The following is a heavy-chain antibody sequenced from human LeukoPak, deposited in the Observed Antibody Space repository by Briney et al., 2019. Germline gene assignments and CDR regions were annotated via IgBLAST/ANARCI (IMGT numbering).Heavy chain of an antibody. CDR2: IHYSGST. Sequence: SETLSLTCTVSGGSISGYYWSWIRQPPGQGLEWIGYIHYSGSTNYNPSFKGRVTISLDMSKNQFSLKLNSMTAADTAVYYCAREGQWLPDWFDPWGQGTLVTVAS. CDR3: AREGQWLPDWFDP. V-gene: IGHV4-59*01. D-gene: IGHD6-19*01. J-gene: IGHJ5*02. CDR1: GGSISGYY.